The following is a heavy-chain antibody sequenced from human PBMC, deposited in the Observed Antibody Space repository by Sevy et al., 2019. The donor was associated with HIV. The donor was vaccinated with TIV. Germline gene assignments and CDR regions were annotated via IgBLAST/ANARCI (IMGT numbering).Heavy chain of an antibody. D-gene: IGHD3-22*01. CDR3: ARAVTMIVVVSNYGMDV. CDR1: GFTFSDYY. CDR2: ISSSGSTI. Sequence: GSLRLSCAASGFTFSDYYMSWIRQAPGKGLEWVSYISSSGSTIYYADSVKGRFTISRDNAKNSLYLQMNSLRAEDTAVYYCARAVTMIVVVSNYGMDVWGQGTTVTVSS. V-gene: IGHV3-11*01. J-gene: IGHJ6*02.